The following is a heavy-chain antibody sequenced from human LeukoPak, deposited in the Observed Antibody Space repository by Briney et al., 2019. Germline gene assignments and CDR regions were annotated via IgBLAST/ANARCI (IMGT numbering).Heavy chain of an antibody. J-gene: IGHJ2*01. CDR1: GYSSTGYW. CDR3: ARYTLGDYGDYAVRDFDL. CDR2: IYPGDSDT. V-gene: IGHV5-51*04. Sequence: ESLKISCKGSGYSSTGYWIGWVRQMPGKGLEWMGIIYPGDSDTRYSPSLQGQVTISANKPISTAYLQWSSLKASDTAMYYCARYTLGDYGDYAVRDFDLWGRGTLVTVSS. D-gene: IGHD4-17*01.